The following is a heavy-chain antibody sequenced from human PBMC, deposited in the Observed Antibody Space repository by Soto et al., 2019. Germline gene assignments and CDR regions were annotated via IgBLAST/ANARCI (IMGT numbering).Heavy chain of an antibody. CDR1: GFTFSSYE. J-gene: IGHJ5*02. V-gene: IGHV3-48*03. D-gene: IGHD3-10*01. CDR3: ARAVPGVPLRGKGLATAGFDP. Sequence: GGSLRLSCAASGFTFSSYEMNWVRQAPGKGLEWVSYISSSGSTIYYADSVKGRFTISRDNAKNSLYLQMNSLRAEDTAVYYCARAVPGVPLRGKGLATAGFDPWGQGTLVTVSS. CDR2: ISSSGSTI.